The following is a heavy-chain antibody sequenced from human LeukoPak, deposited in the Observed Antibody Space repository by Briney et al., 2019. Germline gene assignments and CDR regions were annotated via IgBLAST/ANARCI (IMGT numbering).Heavy chain of an antibody. CDR2: INHSGST. D-gene: IGHD6-6*01. J-gene: IGHJ4*02. V-gene: IGHV4-34*01. CDR1: GGSFSGYY. Sequence: PSETLSLTCAVYGGSFSGYYWSWIRQPPGKGLEWIGEINHSGSTNYNPSLKSRVTISVDTSKNQFSLKLTSVTAADTAVYYCARAMSIAARLQTIFDYWGQGTLVTVSS. CDR3: ARAMSIAARLQTIFDY.